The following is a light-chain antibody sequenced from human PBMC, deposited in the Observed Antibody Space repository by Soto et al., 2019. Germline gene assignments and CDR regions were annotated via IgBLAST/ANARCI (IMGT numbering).Light chain of an antibody. J-gene: IGLJ2*01. CDR3: AAWHDSLNGAV. V-gene: IGLV1-44*01. Sequence: QSVLTQPPSASGTPGQRVTISCSGGSSNIGSNTVNWYQQLPGTAPKLLIYSTNKRPSGVSDRFSGSKSGTSASLAISGLQSEDEADYYCAAWHDSLNGAVFGGGTKLTVL. CDR2: STN. CDR1: SSNIGSNT.